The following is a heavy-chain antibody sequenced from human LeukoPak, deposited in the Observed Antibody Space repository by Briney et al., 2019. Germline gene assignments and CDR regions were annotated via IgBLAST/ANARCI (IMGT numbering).Heavy chain of an antibody. J-gene: IGHJ4*02. CDR2: IRGSGGST. V-gene: IGHV3-23*01. Sequence: GGSVCRSCAASGFTFCGFAMSWVAPAPGKGLEWVSDIRGSGGSTYYADSVHGRFTIYRDNSKNTLYLQMNSLRAEDTAVYYCAIGEVGPIDYGGEGTLVSVSS. CDR1: GFTFCGFA. CDR3: AIGEVGPIDY. D-gene: IGHD2-15*01.